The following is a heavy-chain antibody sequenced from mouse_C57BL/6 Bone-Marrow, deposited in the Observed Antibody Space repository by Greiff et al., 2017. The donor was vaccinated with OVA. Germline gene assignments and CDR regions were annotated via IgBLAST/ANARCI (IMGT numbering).Heavy chain of an antibody. V-gene: IGHV1-50*01. CDR1: GYTFTSYW. J-gene: IGHJ4*01. CDR3: ARVIYYYGSSYCYAMDY. D-gene: IGHD1-1*01. CDR2: IDPSDSYT. Sequence: QVQLQQPGAELVKPGASVKLSCKASGYTFTSYWMQWVKQRPGQGLEWIGEIDPSDSYTNYNQKFKGKAALTVDTSSSTAYMQLSSLTSEDSAVYYCARVIYYYGSSYCYAMDYWGQGTSVTVSS.